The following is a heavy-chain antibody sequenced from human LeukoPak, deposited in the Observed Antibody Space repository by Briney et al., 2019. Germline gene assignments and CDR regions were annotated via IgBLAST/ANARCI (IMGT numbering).Heavy chain of an antibody. CDR1: GGSISSYY. CDR3: ARDPRIDAFDI. Sequence: SETLSLTCSVSGGSISSYYWSWIRQPPGKGLEWIGYIYYSGSTNYNPSLKSRLTISVDTSKNQSSLKLSSVTAADTAVYYCARDPRIDAFDIWGQGTMVTVSS. J-gene: IGHJ3*02. CDR2: IYYSGST. V-gene: IGHV4-59*01.